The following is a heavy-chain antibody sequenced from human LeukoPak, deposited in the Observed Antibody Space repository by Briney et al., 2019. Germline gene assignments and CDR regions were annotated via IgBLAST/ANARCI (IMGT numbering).Heavy chain of an antibody. CDR2: INPNSGGT. V-gene: IGHV1-2*02. D-gene: IGHD3-10*01. J-gene: IGHJ5*02. CDR1: GYTFTGYY. Sequence: ASVKASCKASGYTFTGYYMHWVRQAPGQGLEWMGWINPNSGGTNYAQKFQGRVTMTRDTSISTAYMELSRLRSDDTAVYYCARAIPYGSGSYYFSWFDPWGQGTLVTVSS. CDR3: ARAIPYGSGSYYFSWFDP.